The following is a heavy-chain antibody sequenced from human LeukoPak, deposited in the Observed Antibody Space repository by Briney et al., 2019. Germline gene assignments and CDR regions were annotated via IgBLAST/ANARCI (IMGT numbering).Heavy chain of an antibody. D-gene: IGHD2-2*01. V-gene: IGHV4-4*09. Sequence: SETLSLTCTVSGSISGYYWSWIRQPPGKGLEWVGYIYTSGSTNYNPSLESRVTISVDTSKNQFSLDLSSVTAADTAVYYCARQKCTSASCLTKNAFDIWGQGTMVTVSS. J-gene: IGHJ3*02. CDR3: ARQKCTSASCLTKNAFDI. CDR2: IYTSGST. CDR1: GSISGYY.